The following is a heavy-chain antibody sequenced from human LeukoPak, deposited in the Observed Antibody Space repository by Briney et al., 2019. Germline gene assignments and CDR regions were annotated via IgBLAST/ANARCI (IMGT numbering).Heavy chain of an antibody. CDR3: ARDFDRAGGDYFDY. D-gene: IGHD2-15*01. Sequence: PSETLSLTCTVSGSSISAYYWTWIRRPAGRGLEWIGRIYTSDNTDYNPSLKSRVTMSVDTSKNQFSLKLTSVTAAGTAVYYCARDFDRAGGDYFDYWGQGALVTVSS. J-gene: IGHJ4*02. CDR1: GSSISAYY. V-gene: IGHV4-4*07. CDR2: IYTSDNT.